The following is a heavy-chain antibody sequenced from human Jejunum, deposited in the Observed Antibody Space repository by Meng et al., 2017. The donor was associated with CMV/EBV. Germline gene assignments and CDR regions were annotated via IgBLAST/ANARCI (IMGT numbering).Heavy chain of an antibody. V-gene: IGHV4-39*07. CDR3: LRGSGGSV. CDR1: GGSISSRVYY. J-gene: IGHJ1*01. Sequence: GPAMEKAWETWLPPGSASGGSISSRVYYWGWIRQPQGKGLEWIGSINYSGSTYYNPSLKSRVTISVDTSKNQFFLKLSSVTAADTAVYHCLRGSGGSVWGQGTLVTVSS. CDR2: INYSGST. D-gene: IGHD3-10*01.